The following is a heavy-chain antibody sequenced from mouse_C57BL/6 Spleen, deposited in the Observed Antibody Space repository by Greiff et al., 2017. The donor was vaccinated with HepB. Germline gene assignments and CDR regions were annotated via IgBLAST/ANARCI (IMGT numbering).Heavy chain of an antibody. J-gene: IGHJ4*01. CDR2: IYPGDGDT. D-gene: IGHD3-2*02. Sequence: VQLQHSGPELVKPGASVKISCKASGYAFSSSWMNWVKQRPGKGLEWIGRIYPGDGDTNYNGKFKGKATLTADKSSSTAYMQLSSLTSEDSAVYFCARTGTAQAPYAMDYWGQGTSVTVSS. CDR3: ARTGTAQAPYAMDY. V-gene: IGHV1-82*01. CDR1: GYAFSSSW.